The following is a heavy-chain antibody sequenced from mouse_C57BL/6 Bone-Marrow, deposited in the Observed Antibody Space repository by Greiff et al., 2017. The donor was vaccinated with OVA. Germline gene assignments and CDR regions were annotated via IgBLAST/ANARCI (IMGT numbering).Heavy chain of an antibody. D-gene: IGHD2-3*01. J-gene: IGHJ2*01. V-gene: IGHV1-53*01. CDR1: GYTFTSYW. Sequence: VQLQQPGPELVKPGASVKLSCKASGYTFTSYWMHWVKQRPGQGLEWIGNINPSNGGTNYNEKFKSKATLTVDKSSSTAYMQLSSLTSEDSAVYYCTRGGGWLLPYYFDYWGQGTTLTVSS. CDR3: TRGGGWLLPYYFDY. CDR2: INPSNGGT.